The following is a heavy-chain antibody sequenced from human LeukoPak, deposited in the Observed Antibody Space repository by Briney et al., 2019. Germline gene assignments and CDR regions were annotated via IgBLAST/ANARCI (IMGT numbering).Heavy chain of an antibody. CDR2: IIPIFGTA. Sequence: SVKVSCKASGGTFSSYAISWVRQAPGQGLEWMGGIIPIFGTANYAQKFQGRVTITTDESTSTAYMELSSLRSEDTAVYYCALGNYAEYYFDYWGQGTLVTVSS. CDR1: GGTFSSYA. V-gene: IGHV1-69*05. D-gene: IGHD4-11*01. J-gene: IGHJ4*02. CDR3: ALGNYAEYYFDY.